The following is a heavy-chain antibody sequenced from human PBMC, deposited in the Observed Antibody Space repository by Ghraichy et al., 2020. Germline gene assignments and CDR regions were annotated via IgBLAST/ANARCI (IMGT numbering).Heavy chain of an antibody. CDR1: GGSISSYF. J-gene: IGHJ4*02. CDR3: ARGRAYFDY. Sequence: SQTLSLTCTVSGGSISSYFWNWIRQPPGKGLEWIGYIYYSGSTNYNPSLKSRVTVSVDTSKNQFSLKLTSVTAADTAVYYCARGRAYFDYWGQGTLVTVSS. V-gene: IGHV4-59*01. CDR2: IYYSGST.